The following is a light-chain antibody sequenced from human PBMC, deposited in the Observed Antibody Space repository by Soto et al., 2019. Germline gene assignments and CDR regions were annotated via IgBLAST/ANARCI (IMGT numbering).Light chain of an antibody. CDR3: HQYNNWPPWT. CDR1: QSISSN. J-gene: IGKJ1*01. CDR2: STS. V-gene: IGKV3-15*01. Sequence: EIVMTQSPATLSVSPGERSTLSCRASQSISSNLAWYQQKPGQAPRLLIYSTSTRATGVPARFSGSGSGTEFTLTISSLQSEDSAVYYCHQYNNWPPWTFGLGTKVDIK.